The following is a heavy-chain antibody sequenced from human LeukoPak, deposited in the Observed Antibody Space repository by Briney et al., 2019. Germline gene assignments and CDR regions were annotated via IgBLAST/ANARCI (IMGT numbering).Heavy chain of an antibody. V-gene: IGHV3-30*04. CDR2: ISYDGSNK. CDR1: GFTFSSYA. D-gene: IGHD3-9*01. Sequence: RLSXAXSGFTFSSYAMHWVRQAPGKGLEWVAVISYDGSNKYYADSVKGRFTISRDNSKNTLYLQMNSLRAEDTAVYYCAGAYDILTGYDFDYWGQGTLVTVSS. J-gene: IGHJ4*02. CDR3: AGAYDILTGYDFDY.